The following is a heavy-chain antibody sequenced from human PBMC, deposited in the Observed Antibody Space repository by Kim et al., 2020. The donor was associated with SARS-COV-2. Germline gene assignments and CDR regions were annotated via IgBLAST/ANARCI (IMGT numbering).Heavy chain of an antibody. D-gene: IGHD2-2*01. CDR2: ISYDGSNK. V-gene: IGHV3-30*18. CDR1: GFTFSSYG. J-gene: IGHJ6*02. Sequence: GGSLRLSCAASGFTFSSYGMHWVRQAPGKGLEWVAVISYDGSNKYYADSVKGRFTISRDNSKNTLYLQMNSLRAEDTAVYYCAKEVVVVPAEIYYYYYYGMDVWGQGTTVTVSS. CDR3: AKEVVVVPAEIYYYYYYGMDV.